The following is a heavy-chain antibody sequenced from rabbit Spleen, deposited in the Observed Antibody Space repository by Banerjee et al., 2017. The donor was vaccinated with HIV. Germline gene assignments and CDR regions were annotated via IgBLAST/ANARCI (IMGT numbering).Heavy chain of an antibody. Sequence: QQQLEESGGGLVKPGGILTLTCKASGIDFSNYNFICWVRQAPGKGLEWISCIAGSSSAFTYSATWAKGRFTISKTSSTTVTLQMTSLTVADTATYFCARDAATSFSSYGMDLWGQGTLVTVS. CDR1: GIDFSNYNF. V-gene: IGHV1S45*01. J-gene: IGHJ3*01. CDR3: ARDAATSFSSYGMDL. CDR2: IAGSSSAFT. D-gene: IGHD8-1*01.